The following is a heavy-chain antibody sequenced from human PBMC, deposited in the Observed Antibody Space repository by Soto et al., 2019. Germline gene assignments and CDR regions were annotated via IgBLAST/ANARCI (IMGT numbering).Heavy chain of an antibody. CDR3: TGITWFRGMDV. Sequence: SQTLSLTCVISGDSVSSNSAGWNWVRQSPSRGLEWLGRTYYKSKWNNDYALSVKSRITINPDTSKNQFSLHLYSVTPEDTAVYYCTGITWFRGMDVWGQGTPVTVSS. D-gene: IGHD3-10*01. V-gene: IGHV6-1*01. J-gene: IGHJ6*02. CDR1: GDSVSSNSAG. CDR2: TYYKSKWNN.